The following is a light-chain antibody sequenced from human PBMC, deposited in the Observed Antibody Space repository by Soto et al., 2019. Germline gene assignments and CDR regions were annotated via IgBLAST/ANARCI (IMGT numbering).Light chain of an antibody. CDR3: TSYNYIYV. Sequence: QSALIQPPSVSGSPGQSVTISCTGTSSDVGTYDSVSWYQQHPGKAPKPMIYDVTTRPSGVSIRFSGSKSGNTASLTISGLQAEEEADYYCTSYNYIYVFGTGTKVT. V-gene: IGLV2-14*01. CDR1: SSDVGTYDS. CDR2: DVT. J-gene: IGLJ1*01.